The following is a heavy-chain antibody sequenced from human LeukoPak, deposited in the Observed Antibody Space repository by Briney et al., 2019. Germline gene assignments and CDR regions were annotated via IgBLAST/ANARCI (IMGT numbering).Heavy chain of an antibody. D-gene: IGHD2-21*02. Sequence: GASVKVSCKAAVSAFTTTGISCERQAPGQGLEFMGWVSGYSGKTAYAQRFQGRVTMTTDTSTNTAYMELRSLRSDDTAIYYCARRTSDCSPQGDYWGHGTLVTVSS. CDR3: ARRTSDCSPQGDY. V-gene: IGHV1-18*01. CDR1: VSAFTTTG. CDR2: VSGYSGKT. J-gene: IGHJ4*01.